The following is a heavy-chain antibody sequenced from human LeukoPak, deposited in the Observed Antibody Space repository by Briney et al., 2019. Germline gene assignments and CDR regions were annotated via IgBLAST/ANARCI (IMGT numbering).Heavy chain of an antibody. J-gene: IGHJ3*02. CDR1: GVSISSSDSF. V-gene: IGHV4-39*02. CDR2: ISYRGSA. D-gene: IGHD3-3*01. CDR3: AKVLGDDLFDAFEI. Sequence: SETLSLTCTVSGVSISSSDSFWGWIRQPPGKGLEWIGTISYRGSAYYNPSLKSRVTLSKDTSKNHFPLKLSSVTVADVAVYYCAKVLGDDLFDAFEIWGQGKMVTVST.